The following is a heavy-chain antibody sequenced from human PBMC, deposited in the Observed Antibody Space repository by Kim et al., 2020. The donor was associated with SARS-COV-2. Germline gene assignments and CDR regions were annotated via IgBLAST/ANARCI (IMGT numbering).Heavy chain of an antibody. CDR2: ISYDGSNK. Sequence: VVQAGRSLRLSCAASGFTFSSYAMHWVRQAPGKGLEWVAVISYDGSNKYYADSVKGRFTISRDNSKNTLYLQMNSLRAEDTGVYYCARALESFWSGYYLVENHWTGNYGMDVWGQGTKVTV. CDR1: GFTFSSYA. CDR3: ARALESFWSGYYLVENHWTGNYGMDV. D-gene: IGHD3-3*01. J-gene: IGHJ6*02. V-gene: IGHV3-30-3*01.